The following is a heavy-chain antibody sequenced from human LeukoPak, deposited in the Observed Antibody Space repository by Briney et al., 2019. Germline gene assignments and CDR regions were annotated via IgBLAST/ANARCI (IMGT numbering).Heavy chain of an antibody. V-gene: IGHV4-61*02. CDR2: IYTSGST. D-gene: IGHD2-2*01. CDR1: GGSISSGSYY. J-gene: IGHJ6*03. CDR3: ARASSRYCSSTSCYDYYYYYYMDV. Sequence: PSQTLSLTCTVSGGSISSGSYYWGWIRQPAGKGLEWIGRIYTSGSTNYNPSLKSRVTISVDTSKNQFSLKLSSVTAADTAVYYCARASSRYCSSTSCYDYYYYYYMDVWGKGTTVTVSS.